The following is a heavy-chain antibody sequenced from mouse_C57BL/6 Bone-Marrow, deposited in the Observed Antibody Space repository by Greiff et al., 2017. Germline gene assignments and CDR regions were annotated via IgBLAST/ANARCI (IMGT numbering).Heavy chain of an antibody. J-gene: IGHJ2*01. CDR3: AREEDYWCFAY. Sequence: VHLVATGGGLVKPGGSLKLSCAASGFTFSSYAMSWVRPTPEKRLEWVSTISDGGSYTYYPDNVKGRFPISRDYGKNNLYLHRSHLKSEEASMYYCAREEDYWCFAYWGQGTTLTVSS. CDR2: ISDGGSYT. V-gene: IGHV5-4*01. CDR1: GFTFSSYA. D-gene: IGHD1-1*01.